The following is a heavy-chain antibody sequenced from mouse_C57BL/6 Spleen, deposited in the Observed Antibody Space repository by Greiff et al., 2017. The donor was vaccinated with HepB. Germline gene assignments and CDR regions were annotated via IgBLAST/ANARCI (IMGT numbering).Heavy chain of an antibody. J-gene: IGHJ2*01. Sequence: EVKLVESGPELVKPGASVKMSCKASGYTFTDYNMHWVKQSHGKSLEWIGYINPNNGGTSYNQKFKGKATLTVNKSSSTAYMELRSLTSEDSAVYYCAIDGYSFDYWGQGTTLTVSS. D-gene: IGHD2-3*01. V-gene: IGHV1-22*01. CDR1: GYTFTDYN. CDR3: AIDGYSFDY. CDR2: INPNNGGT.